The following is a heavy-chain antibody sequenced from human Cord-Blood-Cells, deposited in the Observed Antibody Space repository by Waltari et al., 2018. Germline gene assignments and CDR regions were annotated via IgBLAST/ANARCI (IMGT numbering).Heavy chain of an antibody. CDR1: GFIVSSNY. Sequence: EVQLVESGGGLIQPGGSVRLSCAASGFIVSSNYMSWVRQAPGKELEWVSVNCSGGSTYYADSVKGRFTISRDNSKNTLYLQMNSLRAEDTAVYYCATRGGFGELFDWGRGTLVTVSS. CDR3: ATRGGFGELFD. D-gene: IGHD3-10*01. CDR2: NCSGGST. V-gene: IGHV3-53*01. J-gene: IGHJ2*01.